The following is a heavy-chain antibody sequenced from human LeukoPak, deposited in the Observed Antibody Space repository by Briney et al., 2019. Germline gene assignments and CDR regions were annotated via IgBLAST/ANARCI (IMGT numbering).Heavy chain of an antibody. V-gene: IGHV3-23*01. CDR3: AKGGGTVFDY. D-gene: IGHD4-17*01. J-gene: IGHJ4*02. Sequence: GGSLRLSCAASGFTFSSYSMNWVRQAPGKGLEWVSSINVNGGNTYYADSVKGRFTISRDNSKNTVYLQMNSLRAEDTAVYYCAKGGGTVFDYWGQGILVTVSS. CDR2: INVNGGNT. CDR1: GFTFSSYS.